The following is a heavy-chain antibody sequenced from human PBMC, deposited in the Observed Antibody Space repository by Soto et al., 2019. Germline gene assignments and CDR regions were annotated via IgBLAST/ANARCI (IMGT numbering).Heavy chain of an antibody. V-gene: IGHV4-39*01. J-gene: IGHJ3*02. Sequence: SETLSLTCTVSGGSISSSSYYWGWIRQPPGKGLEWIGSIYYSGSTYYNPSLKSRVTISVDTSKNQFSLKLSSVTAADTAVYYCARQYYDYIWGSYLGDAFDIWGQGTMVTV. D-gene: IGHD3-16*02. CDR3: ARQYYDYIWGSYLGDAFDI. CDR2: IYYSGST. CDR1: GGSISSSSYY.